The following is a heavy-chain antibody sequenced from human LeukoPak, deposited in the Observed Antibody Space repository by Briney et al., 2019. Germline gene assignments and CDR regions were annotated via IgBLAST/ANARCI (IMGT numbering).Heavy chain of an antibody. J-gene: IGHJ6*03. CDR3: ARGHYYDSSGSHYYYYMDV. CDR2: ISAYNGNT. Sequence: GASVKVSCKASGYTFTSYGISWVRQAPGQGLEWMGWISAYNGNTNYAQKLQGSVTMTTDTSTSTAYMELRSLRSDDTAVYYCARGHYYDSSGSHYYYYMDVWGKGTTVTVSS. CDR1: GYTFTSYG. V-gene: IGHV1-18*01. D-gene: IGHD3-22*01.